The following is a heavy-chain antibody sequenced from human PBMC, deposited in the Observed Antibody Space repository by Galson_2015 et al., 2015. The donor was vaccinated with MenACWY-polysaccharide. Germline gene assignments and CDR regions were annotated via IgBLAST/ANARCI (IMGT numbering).Heavy chain of an antibody. CDR3: AKRPIRASGGGLDV. D-gene: IGHD3-10*01. Sequence: LSLTCAVSGGSISSSYWWTWVRQPPGKGLEWIGEIYRDGRTAYIPSLKSRITVSLDKAKNQVSLRLISVTAADTAVYYCAKRPIRASGGGLDVWGQGTTVTVS. J-gene: IGHJ6*02. CDR1: GGSISSSYW. CDR2: IYRDGRT. V-gene: IGHV4-4*02.